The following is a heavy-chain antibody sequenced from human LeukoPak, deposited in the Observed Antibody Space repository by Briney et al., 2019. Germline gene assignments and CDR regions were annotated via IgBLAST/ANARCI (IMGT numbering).Heavy chain of an antibody. J-gene: IGHJ4*02. CDR1: GFTVSSNC. D-gene: IGHD4-17*01. CDR2: LYSGGNT. V-gene: IGHV3-53*01. Sequence: GGSLRLSCAASGFTVSSNCMSWVGQAPGKGLEWVSVLYSGGNTYYADSVKGRFTISRDNSKNTLYLQMNSLRAEDTAMYYCAKCYGDYVRYLDYWGQGTLATVSS. CDR3: AKCYGDYVRYLDY.